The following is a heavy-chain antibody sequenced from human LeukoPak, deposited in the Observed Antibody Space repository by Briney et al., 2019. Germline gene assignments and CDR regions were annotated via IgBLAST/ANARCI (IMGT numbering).Heavy chain of an antibody. CDR3: ASFRYDVLTGPDYYYYYMDV. V-gene: IGHV1-69*05. CDR1: GGTFSSYA. D-gene: IGHD3-9*01. Sequence: ASVKVSCKASGGTFSSYAISWVRQAPGQGLEWMGGIIPIFGTANYAQKFQGRVTITTDESTSTAYMELSSLRSEDTAVYYCASFRYDVLTGPDYYYYYMDVWGKGTTVTVSS. CDR2: IIPIFGTA. J-gene: IGHJ6*03.